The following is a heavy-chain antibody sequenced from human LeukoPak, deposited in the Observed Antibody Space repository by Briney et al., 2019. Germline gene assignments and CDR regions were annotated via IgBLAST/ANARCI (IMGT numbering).Heavy chain of an antibody. J-gene: IGHJ4*02. D-gene: IGHD1-26*01. CDR3: AKRPTSGSYPSGDY. CDR1: GFTFSSYA. CDR2: ISGSGGST. Sequence: GGSLRLSCAASGFTFSSYAMSWVRQAPGKGLEWVSAISGSGGSTYYADSVKGRFTISRDNSKNTLYLQMNSLRAEDTAVYYCAKRPTSGSYPSGDYWGQGTLVTVSS. V-gene: IGHV3-23*01.